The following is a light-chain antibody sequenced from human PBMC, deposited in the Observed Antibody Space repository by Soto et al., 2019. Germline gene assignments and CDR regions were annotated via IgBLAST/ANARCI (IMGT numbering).Light chain of an antibody. V-gene: IGLV1-47*01. CDR1: SSNIGSNY. CDR3: QSYDSSLSGYV. J-gene: IGLJ1*01. Sequence: QSVLTQPPSASGTPGQRVTISCSGSSSNIGSNYVYWYQQLPGTVPQLLIYRNSERPSGVPDRFSGSKSGTSASLAITGLQAEDEADYYCQSYDSSLSGYVFGTGTKLTVL. CDR2: RNS.